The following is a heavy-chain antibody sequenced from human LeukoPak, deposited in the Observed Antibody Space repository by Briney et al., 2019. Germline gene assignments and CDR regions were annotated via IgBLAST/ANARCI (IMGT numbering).Heavy chain of an antibody. Sequence: GGSLRLSCAASGFTFSTYGMSWVRQAPGKGLEWVSTISGGGGSTYYADSVKGRFTISRDNSKNTLFLQMSSLRAEDTAVYFCAKAPVTSCRGAYCYPFDSWGQGTLVTVSS. CDR1: GFTFSTYG. CDR3: AKAPVTSCRGAYCYPFDS. D-gene: IGHD2-21*01. V-gene: IGHV3-23*01. J-gene: IGHJ4*02. CDR2: ISGGGGST.